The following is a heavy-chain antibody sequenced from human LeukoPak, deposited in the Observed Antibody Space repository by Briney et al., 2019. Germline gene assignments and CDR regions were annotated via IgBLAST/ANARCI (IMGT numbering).Heavy chain of an antibody. CDR1: GGSISSGGYS. CDR2: IYHSGST. Sequence: SETLSLTCAVSGGSISSGGYSWSWIRQPPGKGLEWIGYIYHSGSTYYNPSLKSRVTISVDRSKNQFSLKLSSVTAADTAVYYCASYVDTAAAADYWGQGTLVTVSS. CDR3: ASYVDTAAAADY. J-gene: IGHJ4*02. D-gene: IGHD5-18*01. V-gene: IGHV4-30-2*01.